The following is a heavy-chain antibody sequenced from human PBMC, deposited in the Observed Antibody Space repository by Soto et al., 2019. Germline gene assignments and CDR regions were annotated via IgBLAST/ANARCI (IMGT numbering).Heavy chain of an antibody. CDR3: ARAGVVTAIGGFDY. CDR1: GGSVSSGSYY. V-gene: IGHV4-61*01. Sequence: PSETLSLTCTVSGGSVSSGSYYWSWIRQPPGKGLEWIGYIYYSGSTNYNPSLKSRVTISVDTSKNQFSLKLSSVTAADTAVYYCARAGVVTAIGGFDYWGQGTLVTVSS. J-gene: IGHJ4*02. CDR2: IYYSGST. D-gene: IGHD2-21*02.